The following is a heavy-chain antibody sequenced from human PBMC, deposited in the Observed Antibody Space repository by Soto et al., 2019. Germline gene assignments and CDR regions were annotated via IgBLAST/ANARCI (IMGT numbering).Heavy chain of an antibody. CDR1: GFTFSVYD. J-gene: IGHJ3*02. Sequence: GGSLRLSCAASGFTFSVYDMNWVRQAPEKGLEWVSHINSRSTTIYYADSVKGRFTISRDNAKNSLFLQMNSLRAEDTAVYFCARNFGFWASDIWGQGTMVTVSS. D-gene: IGHD3-3*01. CDR3: ARNFGFWASDI. CDR2: INSRSTTI. V-gene: IGHV3-48*01.